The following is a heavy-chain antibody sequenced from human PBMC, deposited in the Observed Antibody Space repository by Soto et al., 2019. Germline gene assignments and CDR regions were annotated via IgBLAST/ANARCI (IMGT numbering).Heavy chain of an antibody. D-gene: IGHD3-22*01. CDR3: ARDKGPNYYDSSPDV. CDR1: GFTFSSYG. CDR2: IWYDGSNK. J-gene: IGHJ4*02. Sequence: GGSLRLSCAASGFTFSSYGMHWVRQAPGKGLEWVAVIWYDGSNKYYADSVKGRFTISRDNSKNTLYLQMNSLRAEDTAVYYCARDKGPNYYDSSPDVWGQGTLVTVSS. V-gene: IGHV3-33*01.